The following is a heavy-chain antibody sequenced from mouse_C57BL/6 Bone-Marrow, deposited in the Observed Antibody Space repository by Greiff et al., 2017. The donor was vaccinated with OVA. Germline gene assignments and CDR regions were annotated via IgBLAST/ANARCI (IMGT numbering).Heavy chain of an antibody. CDR3: ARHEEVPDGYHVGFAY. D-gene: IGHD2-3*01. J-gene: IGHJ3*01. CDR1: GYTFTEYT. Sequence: QVQLQQSGAELVKPGASVKLSCKASGYTFTEYTIHWVKQRSGQGLEWIGWFYPGSGSIKYNEKFKDKATLTADKSSSTVYMELSRLTSEDSAVYVCARHEEVPDGYHVGFAYWGQGTLVTVSA. V-gene: IGHV1-62-2*01. CDR2: FYPGSGSI.